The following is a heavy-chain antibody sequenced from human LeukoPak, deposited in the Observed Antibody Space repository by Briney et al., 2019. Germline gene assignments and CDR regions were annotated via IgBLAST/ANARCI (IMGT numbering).Heavy chain of an antibody. J-gene: IGHJ3*02. CDR3: AKYRSRFYFDALDI. V-gene: IGHV3-23*01. Sequence: QPGGSLKLSCAASGFTFVNYALSWVRQPPGKGLEWVSGVSDDGGRTYSADSVKGRFTISRDNSKNTLFLHMNNLRADDTAMCYCAKYRSRFYFDALDIWGQGTMVTVPS. CDR2: VSDDGGRT. D-gene: IGHD3-22*01. CDR1: GFTFVNYA.